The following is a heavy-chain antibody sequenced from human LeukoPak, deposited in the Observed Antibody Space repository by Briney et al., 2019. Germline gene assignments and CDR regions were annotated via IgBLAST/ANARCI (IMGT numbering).Heavy chain of an antibody. D-gene: IGHD3-16*01. CDR2: IYDSGST. Sequence: SETLSLTCTVSGGSISSLHWSWIRQTPGKGLEWIGYIYDSGSTNYNPSLKGRVTISVDTSKSQFSLKLSSVTAADTAVYYCARGGYYFLYWGQGTLVPSPQ. CDR3: ARGGYYFLY. V-gene: IGHV4-59*11. CDR1: GGSISSLH. J-gene: IGHJ4*02.